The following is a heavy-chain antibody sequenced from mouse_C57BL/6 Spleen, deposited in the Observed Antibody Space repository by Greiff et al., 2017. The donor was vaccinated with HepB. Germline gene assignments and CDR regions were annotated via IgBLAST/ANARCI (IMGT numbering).Heavy chain of an antibody. CDR1: GYTFPDYY. CDR3: ARPRGYPEV. V-gene: IGHV1-19*01. Sequence: EVQLQQSGPVLVQPGASVKMSCKASGYTFPDYYMNWVKQSHGKSLEWIGAINPYNGGTSYNQKFKGKATLTVDKSSSTAYLELNSLTAEDSAVYYCARPRGYPEVWGTGTTVTVSS. CDR2: INPYNGGT. J-gene: IGHJ1*03. D-gene: IGHD1-2*01.